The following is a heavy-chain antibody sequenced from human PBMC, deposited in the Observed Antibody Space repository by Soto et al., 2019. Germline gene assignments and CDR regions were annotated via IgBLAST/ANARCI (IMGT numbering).Heavy chain of an antibody. CDR1: GGTFSSYA. V-gene: IGHV1-69*13. CDR3: ARVEDIVPTAPS. J-gene: IGHJ5*02. CDR2: IIPIFGTA. Sequence: SVKVSCKASGGTFSSYAISWVRQAPGQGLEWMGGIIPIFGTANYAQKFQGRVTITADESTSTAYMELSSLRSEDTAVYYCARVEDIVPTAPSWGQGTLVTVSS. D-gene: IGHD5-12*01.